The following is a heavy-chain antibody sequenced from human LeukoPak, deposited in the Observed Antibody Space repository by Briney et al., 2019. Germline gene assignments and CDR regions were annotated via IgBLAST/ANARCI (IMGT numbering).Heavy chain of an antibody. CDR1: GFTVSSNY. D-gene: IGHD3-22*01. V-gene: IGHV3-53*01. J-gene: IGHJ4*02. Sequence: GGSLRLSCAASGFTVSSNYMSWVRQAPGKGLEWVSVIYSGGSTYYADSVKGRFTISRDNSKNTLYLQMNSLRAEDTAVYYCARGTDSSGSTIDYWGQGALVTVSS. CDR3: ARGTDSSGSTIDY. CDR2: IYSGGST.